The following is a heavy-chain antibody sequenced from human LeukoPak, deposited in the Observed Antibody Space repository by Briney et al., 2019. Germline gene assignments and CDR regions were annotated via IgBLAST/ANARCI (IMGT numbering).Heavy chain of an antibody. Sequence: ASVKVSCKASGYTFTSYGISWVRQAPGQGLEWMGWISAYNGNTNYPQKLQGRVTMTTDTSTSTAYMELRSLRSDDTAVYYCARKVVPAPIRGSYYYMDVWGKGTTVTVSS. V-gene: IGHV1-18*01. CDR1: GYTFTSYG. D-gene: IGHD2-2*01. CDR3: ARKVVPAPIRGSYYYMDV. CDR2: ISAYNGNT. J-gene: IGHJ6*03.